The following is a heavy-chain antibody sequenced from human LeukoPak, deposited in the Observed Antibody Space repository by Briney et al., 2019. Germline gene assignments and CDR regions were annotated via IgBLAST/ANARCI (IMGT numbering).Heavy chain of an antibody. CDR3: AKGGARPKITMVRGAKDYYYGMDV. V-gene: IGHV3-48*03. CDR1: GFTFSSYE. D-gene: IGHD3-10*01. J-gene: IGHJ6*04. Sequence: PGGSLRLSCAASGFTFSSYEMNWVRQAPGKGLEWVSYISSSGSTIYYADSVKGRFTISRDNAKNSLYLQMNSLRAEDTAVYYCAKGGARPKITMVRGAKDYYYGMDVWGKGTTVTVSS. CDR2: ISSSGSTI.